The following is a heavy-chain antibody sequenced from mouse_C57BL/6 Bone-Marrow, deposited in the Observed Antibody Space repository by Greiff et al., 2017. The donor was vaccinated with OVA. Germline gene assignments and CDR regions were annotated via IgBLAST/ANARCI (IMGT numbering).Heavy chain of an antibody. CDR1: GYTFTDYE. Sequence: QVQLQQSGAELVRPGASVTLSCKASGYTFTDYEMHWVKQTPVHGLEWIGAIDPETGGTAYNQKFKGKAILTADKSSSTAYMELRSLTSEDSAVYYCTRCNQGYFDVWGTGTTVTVSS. V-gene: IGHV1-15*01. D-gene: IGHD2-1*01. CDR3: TRCNQGYFDV. J-gene: IGHJ1*03. CDR2: IDPETGGT.